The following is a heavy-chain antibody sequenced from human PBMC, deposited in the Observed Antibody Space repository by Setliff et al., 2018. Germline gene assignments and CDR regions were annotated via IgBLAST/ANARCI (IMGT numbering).Heavy chain of an antibody. CDR1: GFTFNRFA. J-gene: IGHJ6*03. V-gene: IGHV3-23*01. CDR2: INHSGGST. D-gene: IGHD3-22*01. Sequence: GESLKISCAASGFTFNRFAMSWVRQTPGKGLEWVSAINHSGGSTYYADPVKGRFTISRDNSKNTLYLQMNSLRAEDTAVYYCARLALTGYDSSGYYYALDYYYYMDVWGKGTTVTVSS. CDR3: ARLALTGYDSSGYYYALDYYYYMDV.